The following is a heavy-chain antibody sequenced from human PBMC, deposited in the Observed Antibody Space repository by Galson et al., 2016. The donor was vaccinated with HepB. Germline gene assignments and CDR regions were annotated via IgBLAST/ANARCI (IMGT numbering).Heavy chain of an antibody. CDR2: INPGDSDT. CDR1: GYSFSSYW. Sequence: QSGAEVKKPGESLRISCKGSGYSFSSYWIAWVRQMPGKGLEWMGIINPGDSDTRYSPSFQGQVTMSVDKSISTAYLQWNTLKASDTAMFFCARIDSYYHVWGRHPGYHHDRMDVVGQGTTVTVSS. J-gene: IGHJ6*02. CDR3: ARIDSYYHVWGRHPGYHHDRMDV. V-gene: IGHV5-51*01. D-gene: IGHD3-10*02.